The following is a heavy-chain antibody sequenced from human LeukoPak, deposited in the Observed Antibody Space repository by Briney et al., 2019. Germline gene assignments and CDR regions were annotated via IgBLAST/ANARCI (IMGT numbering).Heavy chain of an antibody. CDR1: GFTFSSYA. V-gene: IGHV3-23*01. CDR3: AKSGARTGRTCWFDP. Sequence: PGGSLRLSCAASGFTFSSYAMSWVRQAPGKGLEWVSAINGSGGSTYYADSVKGRFTVSRDNSKNPLYLQMHRLTAEDPAVYYCAKSGARTGRTCWFDPWGQGTLVTVSS. D-gene: IGHD1-1*01. CDR2: INGSGGST. J-gene: IGHJ5*02.